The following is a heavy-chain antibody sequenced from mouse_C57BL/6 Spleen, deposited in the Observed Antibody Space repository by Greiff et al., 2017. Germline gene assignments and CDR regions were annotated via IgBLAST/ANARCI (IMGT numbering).Heavy chain of an antibody. J-gene: IGHJ3*01. CDR2: IWRGGST. D-gene: IGHD2-3*01. Sequence: VHLVESGPGLVQPSQSLSITCTVSGFSLTSYGVHWVRQSPGKDLEWLGVIWRGGSTDYNAAFMSRLSITKDNSKSQVFFKMNSLQADDTAIYYCAKKGYDGYYFAYWGQGTLVTVSA. V-gene: IGHV2-5*01. CDR3: AKKGYDGYYFAY. CDR1: GFSLTSYG.